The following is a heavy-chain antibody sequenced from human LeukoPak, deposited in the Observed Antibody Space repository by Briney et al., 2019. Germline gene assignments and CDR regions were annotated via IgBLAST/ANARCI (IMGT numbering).Heavy chain of an antibody. J-gene: IGHJ5*02. CDR1: GGSISSSSYY. Sequence: PSETLSLTCTVSGGSISSSSYYWGWNRQPPGKGLEWIGSIYYSGSTYHNPSLKSRVTISVDTSKNQFSLKLSSVTAADTAVYYCARDPKGITIFGVVVDPAFDPWGQGTLVTVSS. CDR3: ARDPKGITIFGVVVDPAFDP. CDR2: IYYSGST. V-gene: IGHV4-39*07. D-gene: IGHD3-3*01.